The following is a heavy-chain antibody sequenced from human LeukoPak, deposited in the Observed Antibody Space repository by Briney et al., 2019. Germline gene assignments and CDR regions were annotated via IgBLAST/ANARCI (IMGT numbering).Heavy chain of an antibody. CDR3: ARDLSLCSGSNCFYYFDS. CDR2: TYYRSEWFH. V-gene: IGHV6-1*01. D-gene: IGHD3-22*01. J-gene: IGHJ4*02. Sequence: SQTLSLTCALSGQTVSGDNAAWNWIRQSPSRGLEWLGRTYYRSEWFHDYAVSVRGRININADTSKNQFSLQLNSVTPEDTAVYYCARDLSLCSGSNCFYYFDSWGQGTLVTVSS. CDR1: GQTVSGDNAA.